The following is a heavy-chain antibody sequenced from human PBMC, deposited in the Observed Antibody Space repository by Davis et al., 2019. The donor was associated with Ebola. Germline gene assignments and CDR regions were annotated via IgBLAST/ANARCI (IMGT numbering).Heavy chain of an antibody. V-gene: IGHV3-30*04. Sequence: GGSLRLSCAASAFTFSDYAMHWVRQTAKGLEWVAVISYDGSKTYYEDSVKGRFTISRDNSKKTLYLQMNSLRAEDTAVYYCARSGLSFGVVKYHYGMDVWGKGTTVTVSS. J-gene: IGHJ6*04. D-gene: IGHD3-3*01. CDR3: ARSGLSFGVVKYHYGMDV. CDR2: ISYDGSKT. CDR1: AFTFSDYA.